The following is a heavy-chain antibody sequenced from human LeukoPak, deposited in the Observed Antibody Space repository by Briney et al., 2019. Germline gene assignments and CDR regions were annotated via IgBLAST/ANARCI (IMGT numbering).Heavy chain of an antibody. D-gene: IGHD3-22*01. CDR2: IIPIFGTA. V-gene: IGHV1-69*13. CDR1: GYTFTSYG. Sequence: ASVKVSCKASGYTFTSYGISWVRQAPGQGLEWMGGIIPIFGTANYAQKFQGRVTITADESTSTAYMELSSLRSEDTAVYYCARDLLYYYYDSSGYYSPWGQGTLVTVSS. CDR3: ARDLLYYYYDSSGYYSP. J-gene: IGHJ5*02.